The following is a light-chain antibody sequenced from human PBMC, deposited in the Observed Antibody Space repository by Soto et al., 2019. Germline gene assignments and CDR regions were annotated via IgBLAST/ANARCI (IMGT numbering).Light chain of an antibody. J-gene: IGKJ4*01. CDR3: QQSTRLPT. CDR1: QDISNY. V-gene: IGKV1-33*01. CDR2: DAS. Sequence: DIQMTQSPSSLSASVGDRVTITCQASQDISNYLNWYQQKPGKSPKLLIYDASNLETGVPSRFSGSGSGTDFTFTITSLQPEDVATYYCQQSTRLPTFGGGTRVEI.